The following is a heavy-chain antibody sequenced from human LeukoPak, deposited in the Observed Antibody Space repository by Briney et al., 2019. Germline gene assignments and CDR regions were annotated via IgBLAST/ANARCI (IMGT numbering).Heavy chain of an antibody. Sequence: GGSLRLSCAASGFTFSDYYMSWIRQAPGKGLEWVSAISGSGGSTYYADSVKGRFTISRDNSKNTLYLQMNSLRAEDTAVYCCAKSASYDSSGYYYYYYGMDVWGQGTTVTVSS. D-gene: IGHD3-22*01. V-gene: IGHV3-23*01. J-gene: IGHJ6*02. CDR3: AKSASYDSSGYYYYYYGMDV. CDR1: GFTFSDYY. CDR2: ISGSGGST.